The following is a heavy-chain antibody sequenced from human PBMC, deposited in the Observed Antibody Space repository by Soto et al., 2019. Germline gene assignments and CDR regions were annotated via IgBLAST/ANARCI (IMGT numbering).Heavy chain of an antibody. V-gene: IGHV4-61*01. D-gene: IGHD3-16*01. J-gene: IGHJ5*02. CDR3: ARGLTMGQLPTHFDH. CDR1: GGSVSNDNFY. Sequence: QVQLQESGPGLVKPSETLSLACTVSGGSVSNDNFYWSWIRQPPGKGLEWIGYVHSSGITNYNPSLKRRVTISVDTYRNQFYLRLSSVTAAETAVYYCARGLTMGQLPTHFDHWGQGSLVTGSS. CDR2: VHSSGIT.